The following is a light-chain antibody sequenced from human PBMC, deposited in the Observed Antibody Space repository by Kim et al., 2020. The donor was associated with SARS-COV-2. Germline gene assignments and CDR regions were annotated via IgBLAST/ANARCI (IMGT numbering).Light chain of an antibody. V-gene: IGLV2-14*03. CDR2: DVS. CDR3: SSHTTSSTYV. CDR1: RRGVGDNNS. Sequence: GRSLPISCTGTRRGVGDNNSVSWNQHQRGTAPKLIFEDVSKRASGVSQRFSGSQSGTTSSLAISGLRAEDEADYYCSSHTTSSTYVFGSGTKVTVL. J-gene: IGLJ1*01.